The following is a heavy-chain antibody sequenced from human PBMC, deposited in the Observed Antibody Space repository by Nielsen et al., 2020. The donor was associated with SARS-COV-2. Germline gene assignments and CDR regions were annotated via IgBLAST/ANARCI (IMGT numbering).Heavy chain of an antibody. V-gene: IGHV3-7*01. Sequence: GGSLRLSCAASGFTFSSYWMSWVRQAPGKGLEWVANIKQDGSEKYYVDSVKGRFTISRDNAKNSLYLQMNSLRAEDTAVYYCARDWGDSYGYIVFNYWGQGTLVTVSS. D-gene: IGHD5-18*01. CDR3: ARDWGDSYGYIVFNY. J-gene: IGHJ4*02. CDR2: IKQDGSEK. CDR1: GFTFSSYW.